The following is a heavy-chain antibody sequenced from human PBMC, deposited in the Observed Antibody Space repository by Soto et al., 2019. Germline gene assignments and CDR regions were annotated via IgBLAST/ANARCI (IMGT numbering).Heavy chain of an antibody. J-gene: IGHJ5*02. CDR2: IFYTGST. D-gene: IGHD3-10*01. Sequence: QVQLQESGPGLVKPSQTLSLTCTVSGDSISSRTSYWNWIRQLPGKSLECIGYIFYTGSTYYNPSLKGRLTISIDTSKNQFSLSLRSVTAADTAVYYCAREGRHSGGMRDNWFDPWGQGTLVTVSS. CDR1: GDSISSRTSY. V-gene: IGHV4-31*03. CDR3: AREGRHSGGMRDNWFDP.